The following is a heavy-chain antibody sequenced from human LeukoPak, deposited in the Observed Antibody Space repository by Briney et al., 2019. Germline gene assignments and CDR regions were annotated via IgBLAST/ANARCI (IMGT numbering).Heavy chain of an antibody. D-gene: IGHD3-10*01. V-gene: IGHV3-21*01. CDR2: VSIGSDYI. CDR3: ASTNHYYGSGTYDYYFDY. CDR1: GFTFSSYS. Sequence: PGRCLRLACATSGFTFSSYSMNWVRQAPGTWLEWVSSVSIGSDYIYYAVSVKGRFTMYRDNAKNSLYLQMTSLRAEDTAVYYCASTNHYYGSGTYDYYFDYWGQGTLLTVSS. J-gene: IGHJ4*02.